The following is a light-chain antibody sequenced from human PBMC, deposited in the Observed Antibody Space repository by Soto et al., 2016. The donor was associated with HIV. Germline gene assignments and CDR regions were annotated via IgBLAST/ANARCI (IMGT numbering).Light chain of an antibody. CDR2: ELS. V-gene: IGKV2D-29*01. J-gene: IGKJ2*01. CDR1: QSLLHSDGKTY. Sequence: EIVMTQTPLSLSVTPGQPASISCKSNQSLLHSDGKTYLSWYLQKPGQPPHLLIYELSKRFSGVPNRFSGGGSGTDFTLKISRVEAEDVGVYYCMQSIQFPPTFGQGTKLEIK. CDR3: MQSIQFPPT.